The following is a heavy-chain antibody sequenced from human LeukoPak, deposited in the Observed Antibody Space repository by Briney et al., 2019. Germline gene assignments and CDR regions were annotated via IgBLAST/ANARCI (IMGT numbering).Heavy chain of an antibody. CDR1: GGSFSGYY. CDR2: INHSGST. V-gene: IGHV4-34*01. Sequence: PSETLSLTCAVYGGSFSGYYWSWIRQPPGKGLEWIGEINHSGSTNYNPSLKSRVTISVDTSKNQFSLKLSSVTAADTAVYYCASGGDSSDFITTAPFDYWGQGTLVTVSS. CDR3: ASGGDSSDFITTAPFDY. J-gene: IGHJ4*02. D-gene: IGHD3-22*01.